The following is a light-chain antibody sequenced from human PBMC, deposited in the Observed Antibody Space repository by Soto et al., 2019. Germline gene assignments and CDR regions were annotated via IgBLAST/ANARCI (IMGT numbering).Light chain of an antibody. V-gene: IGKV1-9*01. Sequence: IQLTQSTSSLSASLXDRVTITCLASQGISSYLAXXQQXXGXAPKXXXYAXSTLQSGVPSRLSGSGSGTDFTLTISSLQPEYFATYYCQQLSSYPLTFGGGTKVDIK. J-gene: IGKJ4*01. CDR2: AXS. CDR3: QQLSSYPLT. CDR1: QGISSY.